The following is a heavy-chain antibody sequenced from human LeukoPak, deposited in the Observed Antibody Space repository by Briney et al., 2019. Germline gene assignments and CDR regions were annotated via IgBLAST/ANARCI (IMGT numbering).Heavy chain of an antibody. CDR1: GYTFTGYY. J-gene: IGHJ5*02. Sequence: GASVKVSCKATGYTFTGYYMHWVRQAPGQGLEWMGRINPNSGGTNYAQKFQGRVTMTRDTSISTAYMELSRLRSDDRAVYYCARDQGIAVSDWFDPWGQGTLVTVSS. D-gene: IGHD6-19*01. V-gene: IGHV1-2*06. CDR2: INPNSGGT. CDR3: ARDQGIAVSDWFDP.